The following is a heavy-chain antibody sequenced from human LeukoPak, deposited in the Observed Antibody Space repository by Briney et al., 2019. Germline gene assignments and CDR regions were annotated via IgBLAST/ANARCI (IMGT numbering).Heavy chain of an antibody. D-gene: IGHD1-26*01. CDR1: GFTFASYW. Sequence: GGSLRLSCAASGFTFASYWMTWVRQAPGKGLELVVNIKEDGSEKYYVGSVKGRFTISRDNAKKSLYLQMNRLRAEATALYYFVYGGSYYVAWGQGTLVTVSS. J-gene: IGHJ5*02. V-gene: IGHV3-7*01. CDR2: IKEDGSEK. CDR3: VYGGSYYVA.